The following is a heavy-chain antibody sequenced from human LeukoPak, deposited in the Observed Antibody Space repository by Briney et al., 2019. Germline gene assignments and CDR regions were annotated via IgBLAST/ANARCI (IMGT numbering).Heavy chain of an antibody. CDR3: ASDSSGWYGGYLNY. D-gene: IGHD6-19*01. Sequence: ASVKVSCKASGGTFSSYAISWVRQAPGQGLEWMGWINPNSGGTNYAQKFQGRVTMTRDTSISTAYMELSRLRSDDTAVYYCASDSSGWYGGYLNYWGQGTLVTVSS. J-gene: IGHJ4*02. CDR1: GGTFSSYA. CDR2: INPNSGGT. V-gene: IGHV1-2*02.